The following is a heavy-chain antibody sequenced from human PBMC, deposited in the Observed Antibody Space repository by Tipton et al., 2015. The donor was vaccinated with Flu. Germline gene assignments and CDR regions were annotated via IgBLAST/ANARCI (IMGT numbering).Heavy chain of an antibody. CDR3: AKDRIPSNSMDFYYYSGMDG. CDR2: INWNGNSV. J-gene: IGHJ6*02. V-gene: IGHV3-9*01. Sequence: SLRLSCAASGFTFDDYPLHWVRQVPGKGLEWVSGINWNGNSVGYADSVKGRFTISRDNAKNSLYLQMNSLSPEDTALYYCAKDRIPSNSMDFYYYSGMDGWGQGTTVTVSS. CDR1: GFTFDDYP. D-gene: IGHD2-2*01.